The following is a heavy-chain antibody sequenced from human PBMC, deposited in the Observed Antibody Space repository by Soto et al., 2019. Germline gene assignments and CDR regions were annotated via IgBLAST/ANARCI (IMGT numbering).Heavy chain of an antibody. V-gene: IGHV3-30-3*01. D-gene: IGHD3-16*01. Sequence: GGSLRLSCAASGFTFSSYAMPWVRQAPGKGREWVAVRSYDGSKKYDADSVKGRFTISRDNSKNTLDLQMSSLRTDDTASYYCARDGFSYGDTYYYGLDVWGQGTTVTVSS. CDR2: RSYDGSKK. J-gene: IGHJ6*02. CDR3: ARDGFSYGDTYYYGLDV. CDR1: GFTFSSYA.